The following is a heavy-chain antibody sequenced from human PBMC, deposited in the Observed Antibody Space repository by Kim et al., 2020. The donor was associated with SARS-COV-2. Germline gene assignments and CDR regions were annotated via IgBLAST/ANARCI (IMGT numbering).Heavy chain of an antibody. J-gene: IGHJ4*02. CDR3: ATTEETGDIDY. CDR2: ISYDGSNK. CDR1: GFTFSSYG. D-gene: IGHD7-27*01. V-gene: IGHV3-30*03. Sequence: GGSLRLSCAASGFTFSSYGMHWVRQAPGKGLEWVAVISYDGSNKYYADSVKGRFTITRDNSKTTLYLQMNSLRAEDTAVSYCATTEETGDIDYWGQGTL.